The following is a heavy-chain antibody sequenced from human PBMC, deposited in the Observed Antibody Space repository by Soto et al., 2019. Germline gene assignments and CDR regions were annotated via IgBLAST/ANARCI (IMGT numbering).Heavy chain of an antibody. V-gene: IGHV3-21*01. CDR1: GFTFSSYS. CDR3: VRGTVSGSQGYYYYGMDV. CDR2: ISSSSSYI. D-gene: IGHD3-10*01. J-gene: IGHJ6*02. Sequence: GSLRLSCAASGFTFSSYSMNWVRQAPGKGLEWVSSISSSSSYIYYADSVKGRFTISRDNAKNSLYLQMNSLRAEDTAVYYCVRGTVSGSQGYYYYGMDVWGQGTTVTVSS.